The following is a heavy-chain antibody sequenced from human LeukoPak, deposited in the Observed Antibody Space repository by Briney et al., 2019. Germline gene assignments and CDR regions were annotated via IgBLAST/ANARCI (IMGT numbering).Heavy chain of an antibody. Sequence: PGGSLILSCAASGFTFSSYSMNWVRQAPGKGLEWVSSISSSSSYIYYADSVKGRFTISRDNAKNSLYLQMNSLRAEDTAVYYCARDGGSSSPFDYWGQGTLVTVSS. V-gene: IGHV3-21*01. CDR1: GFTFSSYS. CDR3: ARDGGSSSPFDY. D-gene: IGHD1-26*01. J-gene: IGHJ4*02. CDR2: ISSSSSYI.